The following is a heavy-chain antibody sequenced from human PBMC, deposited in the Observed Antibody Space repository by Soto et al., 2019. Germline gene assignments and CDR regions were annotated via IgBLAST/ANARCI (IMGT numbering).Heavy chain of an antibody. J-gene: IGHJ1*01. CDR2: IDPIGGNT. Sequence: QVQLEQSGAEVKEPGASVKISCKASGYTFTTYHIHWVRQAPGQGLDWMGMIDPIGGNTGYARKFQDRVAMTRDTYTGTAYTEVNSLRFDDTAMYFCVRGYCTSSASCEGDFQHGGQGTLFTVSS. CDR3: VRGYCTSSASCEGDFQH. D-gene: IGHD2-2*01. V-gene: IGHV1-46*01. CDR1: GYTFTTYH.